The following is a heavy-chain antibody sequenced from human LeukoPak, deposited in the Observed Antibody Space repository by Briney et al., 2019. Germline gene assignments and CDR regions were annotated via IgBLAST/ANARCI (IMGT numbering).Heavy chain of an antibody. V-gene: IGHV3-9*01. Sequence: GGSLRLSCAASGFTFDDYAMHWVRQAPGKGLEWVSGISWNSGSIGYADSVKGRFTISRDNAKNSLYLQMNSLRAEDTALYYCARARDPHYYYYYMDVWGKGTTVTVSS. J-gene: IGHJ6*03. CDR3: ARARDPHYYYYYMDV. CDR2: ISWNSGSI. CDR1: GFTFDDYA.